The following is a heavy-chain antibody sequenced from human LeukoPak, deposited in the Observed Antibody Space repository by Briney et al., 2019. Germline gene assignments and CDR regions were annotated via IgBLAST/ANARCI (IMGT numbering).Heavy chain of an antibody. Sequence: PSETLSLTCTVSGGSVSSGSYYWSWIRQPPGKGLEWIGYIYYSGSTNYNPSLKSRVTISVDSSKNQFSLKLSSVTAADTAVYYCASLRSDSSGYYNLRIDYWGQGTLVTVSS. V-gene: IGHV4-61*01. D-gene: IGHD3-22*01. CDR2: IYYSGST. CDR3: ASLRSDSSGYYNLRIDY. CDR1: GGSVSSGSYY. J-gene: IGHJ4*02.